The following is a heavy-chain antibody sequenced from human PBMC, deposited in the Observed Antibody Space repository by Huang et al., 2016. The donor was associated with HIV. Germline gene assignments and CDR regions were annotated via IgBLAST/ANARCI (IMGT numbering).Heavy chain of an antibody. D-gene: IGHD2-21*01. J-gene: IGHJ3*02. CDR1: GYTLTALS. CDR2: HAPEHGET. CDR3: ATGFDTYYDI. Sequence: QVPLVQSGAEVKKPGASVKVSCKVSGYTLTALSIHWVRQAPGKGLEWIGSHAPEHGETSYGQNLQGRVNMTEDTATDTAYMELNSLGSENTAVYYCATGFDTYYDIWGQGTMVIASS. V-gene: IGHV1-24*01.